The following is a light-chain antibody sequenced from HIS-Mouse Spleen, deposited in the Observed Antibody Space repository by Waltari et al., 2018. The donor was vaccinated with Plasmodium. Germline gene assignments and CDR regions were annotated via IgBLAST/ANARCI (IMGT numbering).Light chain of an antibody. CDR2: SNN. Sequence: QSVLTQPPSASGTPGQRVTISCFVRSHNTLLHNVNSYQQPPGTAPKPLIYSNNQRPSGVPYRFAGSKSGTSASLAISGLQSEDEADYYCAAWDDSLNGWVFGGGTKLTVL. CDR1: SHNTLLHN. V-gene: IGLV1-44*01. J-gene: IGLJ3*02. CDR3: AAWDDSLNGWV.